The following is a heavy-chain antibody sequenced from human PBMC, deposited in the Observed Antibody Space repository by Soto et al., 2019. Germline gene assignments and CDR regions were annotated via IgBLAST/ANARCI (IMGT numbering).Heavy chain of an antibody. J-gene: IGHJ6*02. D-gene: IGHD2-2*01. Sequence: PGGSLRLSCAASGFTFNNFAMNWVRQAPGKGLEWVSPISSSENYIYYAGSVRGRFTISRDNAKNSLYLQRNSLRAEDTAVYYCARDTRTGYCSSASCYYYGMDVWGQGTTVTVSS. CDR3: ARDTRTGYCSSASCYYYGMDV. V-gene: IGHV3-21*01. CDR1: GFTFNNFA. CDR2: ISSSENYI.